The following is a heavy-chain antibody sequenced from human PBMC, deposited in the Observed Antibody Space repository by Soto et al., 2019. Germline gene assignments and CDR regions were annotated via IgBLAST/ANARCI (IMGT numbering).Heavy chain of an antibody. CDR2: IYISGNT. J-gene: IGHJ6*02. CDR1: GDSVSSYY. V-gene: IGHV4-59*02. CDR3: ARGVLRYYHYGMDV. Sequence: QVQLQESGPGLVKPSETLSLSCTVSGDSVSSYYWSWIRQLPGRGLEWIGYIYISGNTNYNPSLKSRVTISRDTSKNQFSLNLKSVTAADTAVYSCARGVLRYYHYGMDVWGQGTTVTVSS.